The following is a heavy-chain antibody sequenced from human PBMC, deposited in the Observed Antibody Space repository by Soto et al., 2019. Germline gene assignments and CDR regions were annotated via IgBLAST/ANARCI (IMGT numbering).Heavy chain of an antibody. CDR1: GFTFSSYW. J-gene: IGHJ4*02. CDR3: ASGSRRGVIEDY. V-gene: IGHV3-74*01. CDR2: INSDGSST. Sequence: EVQLVESGGGLVQPGGSLRLSCAASGFTFSSYWMHWVRQAPGKGLVWVSRINSDGSSTSYADSVKGRFTISRDNAKNTLYLQMNSLRAEDTAVYYCASGSRRGVIEDYWGQGTLVTVSS. D-gene: IGHD2-21*01.